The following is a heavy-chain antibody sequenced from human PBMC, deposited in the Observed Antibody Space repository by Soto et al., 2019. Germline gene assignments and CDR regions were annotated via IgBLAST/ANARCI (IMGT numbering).Heavy chain of an antibody. D-gene: IGHD1-1*01. V-gene: IGHV1-18*01. CDR1: GYTFSSYG. CDR2: ISVHNGYT. CDR3: ARLEHNFGPHDY. Sequence: QVQLAQSGAEVKKPGASVTVSCKASGYTFSSYGISWVRQAPGQGLEWVGWISVHNGYTKYATELQGRVTMTTDTSTSTAYMEVRSLRSDDSAVYYCARLEHNFGPHDYWGQGTLVTVTS. J-gene: IGHJ4*02.